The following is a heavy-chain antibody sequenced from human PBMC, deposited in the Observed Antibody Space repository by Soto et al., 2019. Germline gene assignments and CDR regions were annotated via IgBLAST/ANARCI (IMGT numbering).Heavy chain of an antibody. J-gene: IGHJ4*02. V-gene: IGHV1-18*01. Sequence: QVHLVQSGAEVKKPGASVKVSCKGSGYAFTTYGITWVRQAPGQGLEWMGWISAHNGNTNYAQKLQGRVTVTRDTSKSTAYMGLRGRRSDDTAVYYCARGRYGDYWGKGDLVTVS. D-gene: IGHD1-1*01. CDR1: GYAFTTYG. CDR3: ARGRYGDY. CDR2: ISAHNGNT.